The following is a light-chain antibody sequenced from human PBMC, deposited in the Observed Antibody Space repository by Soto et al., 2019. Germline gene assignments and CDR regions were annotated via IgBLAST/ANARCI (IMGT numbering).Light chain of an antibody. CDR1: SSDVGGYTY. CDR3: SSYTGNKFGPVV. Sequence: QSALTQPPSASGSPGQSVTSSCTGTSSDVGGYTYVSWYQHHPGKVPKLMIYEVIKRPSGVPDRFSGPKSGNTVSLTVSGLQAEYEAFYYCSSYTGNKFGPVVFGGGTTLTVL. J-gene: IGLJ2*01. CDR2: EVI. V-gene: IGLV2-8*01.